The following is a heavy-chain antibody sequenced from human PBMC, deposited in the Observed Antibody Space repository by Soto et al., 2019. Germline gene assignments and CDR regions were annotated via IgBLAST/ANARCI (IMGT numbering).Heavy chain of an antibody. CDR3: ARILSRGYDFWSGYYTGTFDY. Sequence: SQTLSLTCAISGDSVSSNSAALTWIRQSPSGGLEWLGRTYFRSKWYHDYAVSVKSRITTNPDTSKNQFSLQLNSVTPEDTAVYYCARILSRGYDFWSGYYTGTFDYWGQGTLVTVSS. CDR2: TYFRSKWYH. D-gene: IGHD3-3*01. J-gene: IGHJ4*02. V-gene: IGHV6-1*01. CDR1: GDSVSSNSAA.